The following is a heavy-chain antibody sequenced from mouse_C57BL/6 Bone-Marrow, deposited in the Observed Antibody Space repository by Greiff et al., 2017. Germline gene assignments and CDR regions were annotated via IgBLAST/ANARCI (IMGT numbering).Heavy chain of an antibody. V-gene: IGHV1-81*01. CDR2: IYPRSGNT. D-gene: IGHD2-3*01. CDR3: ARSLDGYYDFDY. J-gene: IGHJ2*01. Sequence: VKLQQSGAELARPGASVKLSCKASGYTFTSYGISWVKQRTGQGLEWIGEIYPRSGNTYYNEKFKGKATLTADKSSSTAYMELRSLTSEDSAVYFCARSLDGYYDFDYWGQGTTLTVSS. CDR1: GYTFTSYG.